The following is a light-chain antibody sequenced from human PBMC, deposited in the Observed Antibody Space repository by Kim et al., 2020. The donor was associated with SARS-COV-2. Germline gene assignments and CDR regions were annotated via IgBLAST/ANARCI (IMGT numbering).Light chain of an antibody. V-gene: IGLV3-1*01. CDR3: QAWDSSIYV. Sequence: SYELTQPPSVSVSPGQTASITCSGDKLGDKYACWYQQKPGQFPVLVIYQDSKRPSGIPERFSGSNSGNTATLTISGTQAMDEADYYCQAWDSSIYVFGTG. CDR1: KLGDKY. J-gene: IGLJ1*01. CDR2: QDS.